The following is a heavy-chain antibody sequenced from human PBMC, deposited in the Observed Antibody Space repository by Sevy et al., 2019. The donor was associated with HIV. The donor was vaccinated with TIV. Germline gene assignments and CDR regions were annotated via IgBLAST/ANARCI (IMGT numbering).Heavy chain of an antibody. J-gene: IGHJ5*02. Sequence: TLSLTCTVSGVSISGGAYYWGWIRQPPGKGLEWIGSISYTGSTYYNPSLKSRVTISVDTSKNQLSLKLTSVTAADTAVYYCARRGDNNWFDPWGQGTLVTVSS. D-gene: IGHD2-15*01. CDR3: ARRGDNNWFDP. CDR2: ISYTGST. V-gene: IGHV4-39*01. CDR1: GVSISGGAYY.